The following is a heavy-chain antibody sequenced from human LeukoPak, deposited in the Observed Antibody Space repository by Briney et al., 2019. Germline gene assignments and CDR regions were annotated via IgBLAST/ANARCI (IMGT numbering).Heavy chain of an antibody. Sequence: SETLSLTCTVSGGSISSSSYYWGWIRQPPGKGLEWIGSIYYSGRTYYNPSLKSRVTISVDTSKNQFSLKLSSVTAADTAVYYCARPMVRGVITAPGYWGQGTLVTVSS. CDR3: ARPMVRGVITAPGY. J-gene: IGHJ4*02. CDR1: GGSISSSSYY. CDR2: IYYSGRT. V-gene: IGHV4-39*01. D-gene: IGHD3-10*01.